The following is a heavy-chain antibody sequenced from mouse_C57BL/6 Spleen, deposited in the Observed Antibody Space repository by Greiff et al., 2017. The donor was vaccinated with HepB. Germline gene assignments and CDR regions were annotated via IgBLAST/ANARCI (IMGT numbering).Heavy chain of an antibody. CDR3: AIEWIYYDYDGFAY. D-gene: IGHD2-4*01. CDR1: GYTFTSYW. CDR2: IHPSDSDN. J-gene: IGHJ3*01. V-gene: IGHV1-74*01. Sequence: QVQLQQPGAELVKPGASVKVSCKASGYTFTSYWMHWVKQRPGQGLEWIGRIHPSDSDNNYNQKFKGKATLTVDKSSSTAYMQLSSLTSEDSAVYYCAIEWIYYDYDGFAYWGQGTLVTVSA.